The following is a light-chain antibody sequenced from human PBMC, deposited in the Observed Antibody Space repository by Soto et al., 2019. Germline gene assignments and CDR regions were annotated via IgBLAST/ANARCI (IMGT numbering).Light chain of an antibody. CDR3: QQYDNLPIT. V-gene: IGKV1-33*01. J-gene: IGKJ1*01. CDR1: QDISIY. Sequence: DIQMTQSPSSLSASVGDRITITCQASQDISIYLNWYQQKPGKAPKLLIYDASSLERGVPSRFSGSGSGTDFTFTISSLQPEDFATFYCQQYDNLPITFGQGTKVDIK. CDR2: DAS.